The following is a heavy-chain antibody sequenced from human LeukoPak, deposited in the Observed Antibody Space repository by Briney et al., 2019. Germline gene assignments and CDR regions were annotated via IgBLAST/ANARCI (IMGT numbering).Heavy chain of an antibody. Sequence: ASVKVSCKVSGYTLTELSMHWVRQAPGKGLEWMGGFDPEDGETIYAQKFQGRVTMTEDTSTDTAYMELSSLRSEDTAVYHCATVPIGSYYYGMDVWGQGTTVTVSS. CDR3: ATVPIGSYYYGMDV. V-gene: IGHV1-24*01. J-gene: IGHJ6*02. CDR1: GYTLTELS. D-gene: IGHD2-2*01. CDR2: FDPEDGET.